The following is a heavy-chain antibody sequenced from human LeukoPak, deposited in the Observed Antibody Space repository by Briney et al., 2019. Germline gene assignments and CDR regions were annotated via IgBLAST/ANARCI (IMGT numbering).Heavy chain of an antibody. D-gene: IGHD6-19*01. CDR2: MSGRDDKT. V-gene: IGHV3-23*01. CDR1: GFTFSAYA. CDR3: AKGKDSVAGATNDY. J-gene: IGHJ4*02. Sequence: PGGSLRLSCAASGFTFSAYAMTWVRQAPGKGLEWVSSMSGRDDKTYYTDSAKGRFTISRDNSKNTLYLQMNSLRAEDTAVYYCAKGKDSVAGATNDYWGQGTLVTVSS.